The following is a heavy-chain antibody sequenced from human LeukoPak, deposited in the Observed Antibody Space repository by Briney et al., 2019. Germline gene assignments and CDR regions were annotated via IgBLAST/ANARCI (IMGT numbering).Heavy chain of an antibody. Sequence: GESLKISCTGSGYSFTSYWIGWVRQMPGKGLEWMGIIYPGDSDTRYSPSFQGQVTISADKSISTAYLQWSSLRASDTTMYYCAGRVAGSYHDAFDIWGQGTMVTVSS. J-gene: IGHJ3*02. CDR1: GYSFTSYW. D-gene: IGHD1-26*01. V-gene: IGHV5-51*01. CDR3: AGRVAGSYHDAFDI. CDR2: IYPGDSDT.